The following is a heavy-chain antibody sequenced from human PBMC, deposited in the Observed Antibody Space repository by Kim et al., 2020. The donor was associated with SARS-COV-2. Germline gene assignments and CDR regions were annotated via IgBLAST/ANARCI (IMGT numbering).Heavy chain of an antibody. CDR1: GFTFSSYA. Sequence: GGSLRLSCAASGFTFSSYAMHWVRQAPGKGLEYVSAISSNGGSTYYANSVKGRFTISRDNSKNTLYLQMGSLRAEDMAVYYCARDGQIVVVPAAPFYYG. J-gene: IGHJ6*01. D-gene: IGHD2-2*01. CDR2: ISSNGGST. V-gene: IGHV3-64*01. CDR3: ARDGQIVVVPAAPFYYG.